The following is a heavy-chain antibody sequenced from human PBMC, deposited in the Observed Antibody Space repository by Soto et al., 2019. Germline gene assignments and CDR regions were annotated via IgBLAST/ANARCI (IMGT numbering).Heavy chain of an antibody. CDR2: VNNGGGGT. CDR1: GFTFSNYA. V-gene: IGHV3-23*01. J-gene: IGHJ4*02. CDR3: AKERLGRGIDY. Sequence: EVLLLDSGGGLVQPGGSLRLSCAASGFTFSNYAMTWVRQAPGKGPAWVSTVNNGGGGTYYADSVKGRFTVSRDNSKNTLYLQVSGLRAEDTAVYYCAKERLGRGIDYWGQGILVTVSS. D-gene: IGHD3-10*01.